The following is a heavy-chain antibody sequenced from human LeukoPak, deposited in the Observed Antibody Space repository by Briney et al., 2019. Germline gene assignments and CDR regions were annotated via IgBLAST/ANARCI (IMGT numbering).Heavy chain of an antibody. CDR1: GGSISSYY. V-gene: IGHV4-59*01. Sequence: PSETLSLTCTASGGSISSYYWSWIRQPPGKGLEWIGYIYYSGSTNYNPSLKSRVTISVDTSKNQFSLKLSSVTAADTAVYYCARAWSVVVPAAKLFDPWGQGTLVTVSS. CDR3: ARAWSVVVPAAKLFDP. CDR2: IYYSGST. J-gene: IGHJ5*02. D-gene: IGHD2-2*01.